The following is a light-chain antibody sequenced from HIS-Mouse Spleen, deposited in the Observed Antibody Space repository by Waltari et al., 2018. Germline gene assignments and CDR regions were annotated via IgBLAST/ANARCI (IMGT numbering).Light chain of an antibody. CDR2: DVI. V-gene: IGLV2-11*01. CDR1: SSDVGGYNY. Sequence: QSALTQPRSVSGSPGQSVTISCTGTSSDVGGYNYVSWYQQHPGKAPKLMIYDVIKRPSGVTDRFSGCKSGHTASLTLSVLQAEDEADYYCCSYAGSYNWVFGGGTKLTVL. J-gene: IGLJ3*02. CDR3: CSYAGSYNWV.